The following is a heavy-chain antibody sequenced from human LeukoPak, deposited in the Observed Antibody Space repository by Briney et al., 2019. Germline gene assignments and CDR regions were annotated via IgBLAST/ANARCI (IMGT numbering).Heavy chain of an antibody. CDR1: GFTLRNYG. Sequence: GGSLRLSCAASGFTLRNYGMHWVRQAPGKGLEWVALISYDGRNQWYADSVEGRFTISKDNSKNTLSLQMSSLRAEDTAVYYCARGSHSSSWYSEFDYWGQGTLVTVSS. D-gene: IGHD6-13*01. CDR3: ARGSHSSSWYSEFDY. CDR2: ISYDGRNQ. V-gene: IGHV3-33*05. J-gene: IGHJ4*02.